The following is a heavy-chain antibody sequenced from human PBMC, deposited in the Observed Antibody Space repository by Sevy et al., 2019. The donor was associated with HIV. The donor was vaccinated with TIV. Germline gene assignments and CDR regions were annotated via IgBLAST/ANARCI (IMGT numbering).Heavy chain of an antibody. CDR3: ARAGGVTTSGYYYYYGMDV. CDR1: GFTFSSYA. V-gene: IGHV3-23*01. D-gene: IGHD4-17*01. Sequence: GGSLRLSCAASGFTFSSYAMSWVRQAPGKGLEWVSAISGSGGSTYYADSVKGRFTISRDNSKNTLYLQMNSLRAEDTAVYYCARAGGVTTSGYYYYYGMDVWGQGTTVTVSS. J-gene: IGHJ6*02. CDR2: ISGSGGST.